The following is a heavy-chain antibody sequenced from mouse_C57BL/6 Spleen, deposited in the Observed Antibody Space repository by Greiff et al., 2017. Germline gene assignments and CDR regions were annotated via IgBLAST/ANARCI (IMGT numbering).Heavy chain of an antibody. V-gene: IGHV1-53*01. CDR2: INPSNGGT. Sequence: QVQLQQPGTELVKPGASVKLSCKASGYTFTSYWMHWVKQRPGQGLEWIGNINPSNGGTNYNEKFKSKATLTVDKSSSTAYMQLSSLTSEDSAVYYCARTGYYGSSKSYYFDYWGQGTTLTVSS. CDR3: ARTGYYGSSKSYYFDY. D-gene: IGHD1-1*01. J-gene: IGHJ2*01. CDR1: GYTFTSYW.